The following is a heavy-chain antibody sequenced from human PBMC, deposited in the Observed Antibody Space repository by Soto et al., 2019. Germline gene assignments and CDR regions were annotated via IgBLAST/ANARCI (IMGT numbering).Heavy chain of an antibody. J-gene: IGHJ4*02. CDR1: RFIFSNYA. CDR3: AKDRYLDHDSRGYLFDN. V-gene: IGHV3-23*01. CDR2: ISRYGDFT. Sequence: GGSLRLSCAASRFIFSNYAMAWVRQAPGKGLGWVSAISRYGDFTYYADSVEGRFTISRDNSKNTLYLQMNSLRAEDTALYYCAKDRYLDHDSRGYLFDNWGQGTLVTVSS. D-gene: IGHD3-22*01.